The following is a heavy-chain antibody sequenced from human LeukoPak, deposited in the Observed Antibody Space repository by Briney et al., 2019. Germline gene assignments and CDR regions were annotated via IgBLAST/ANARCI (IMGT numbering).Heavy chain of an antibody. J-gene: IGHJ4*02. CDR2: VYISEST. CDR1: GGSISNYY. CDR3: ARQHFLTSLIDS. Sequence: PSETLSLTCTVSGGSISNYYWNWIRQPAGKGLEWIGRVYISESTNYNPSLTSRVTISLDKSKKQFSLNLSSVTAADTAVYYCARQHFLTSLIDSWGKGTLVTVSS. D-gene: IGHD3/OR15-3a*01. V-gene: IGHV4-4*07.